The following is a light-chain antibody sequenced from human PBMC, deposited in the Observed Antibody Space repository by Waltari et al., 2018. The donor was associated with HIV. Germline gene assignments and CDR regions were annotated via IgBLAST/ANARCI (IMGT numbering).Light chain of an antibody. V-gene: IGKV1-27*01. Sequence: DIQMTQSPPSLSASVRDRVTITCRARQGISNHLAWYQQKPGKLPKLLIYAASTLQSGVPSRLSGSGSGTDFTLTISSLQPEYVATYYCQSYDSAPFTFGPGTKVDIK. CDR2: AAS. J-gene: IGKJ3*01. CDR3: QSYDSAPFT. CDR1: QGISNH.